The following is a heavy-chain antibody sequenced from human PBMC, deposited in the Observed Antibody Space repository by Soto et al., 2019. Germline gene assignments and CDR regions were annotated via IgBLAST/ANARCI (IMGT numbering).Heavy chain of an antibody. CDR2: ISSSGTPI. D-gene: IGHD3-16*01. Sequence: GSLRLSCAASGFTFSDHYMSWIRQAPGKGLEWVSYISSSGTPIYYADSVKGRFIISRDNAKNSLYLQMNSLRAEDTAVYFCARSYIAPFWFFDLWGRGSLVTVSS. J-gene: IGHJ2*01. V-gene: IGHV3-11*01. CDR3: ARSYIAPFWFFDL. CDR1: GFTFSDHY.